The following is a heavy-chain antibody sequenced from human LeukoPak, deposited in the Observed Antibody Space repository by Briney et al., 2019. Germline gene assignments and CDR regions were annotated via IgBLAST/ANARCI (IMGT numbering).Heavy chain of an antibody. CDR1: GGSISSSSYY. V-gene: IGHV4-39*01. J-gene: IGHJ5*02. CDR3: ARQQYCSGGSCYESGWFDL. Sequence: PSETLSLTCTVSGGSISSSSYYWGWIRQPPGKGLEWIGSIYYSGSTYYNPSLKSRVTISVDTSKNQFSLKLSSVTAADTAVYYCARQQYCSGGSCYESGWFDLWGQGTLVTVSS. D-gene: IGHD2-15*01. CDR2: IYYSGST.